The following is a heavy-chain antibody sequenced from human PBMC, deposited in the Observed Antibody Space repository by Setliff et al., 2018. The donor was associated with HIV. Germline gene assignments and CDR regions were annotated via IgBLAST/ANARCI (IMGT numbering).Heavy chain of an antibody. CDR3: ARVSQYSSSWYVRWFDP. Sequence: ASVKVSCKASGYTFTGYYIHWVRQAPGQGLEWMGWINPNSGGANYAQKFQGRVTMTRDTSISTAYMEVSRLRSDDTAVYYCARVSQYSSSWYVRWFDPWGQGTLVTVSS. CDR2: INPNSGGA. V-gene: IGHV1-2*02. CDR1: GYTFTGYY. D-gene: IGHD6-13*01. J-gene: IGHJ5*02.